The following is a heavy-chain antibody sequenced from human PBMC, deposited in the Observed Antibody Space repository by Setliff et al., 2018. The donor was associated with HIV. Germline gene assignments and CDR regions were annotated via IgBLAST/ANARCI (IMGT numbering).Heavy chain of an antibody. V-gene: IGHV3-66*02. CDR2: IYSGGST. D-gene: IGHD1-1*01. Sequence: GGSLRLSCAASGFTVSTYYMSWVRQAPGKGLEWVSTIYSGGSTYHADSVKGRFTLSRDTSKNTLFLQMNSLRPEDTAVYYCARTSTTTGTTLNWFDPWGQGTLVTVSS. CDR3: ARTSTTTGTTLNWFDP. J-gene: IGHJ5*02. CDR1: GFTVSTYY.